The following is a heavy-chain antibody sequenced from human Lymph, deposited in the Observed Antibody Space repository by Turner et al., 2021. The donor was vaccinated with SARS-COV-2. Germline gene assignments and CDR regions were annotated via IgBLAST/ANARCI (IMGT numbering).Heavy chain of an antibody. J-gene: IGHJ4*02. CDR1: GGSISSGDYY. CDR3: ARVVGLRRAYFDY. V-gene: IGHV4-30-4*01. D-gene: IGHD4-17*01. Sequence: QVQLQESCPGLVKTSQTLYLTCTVSGGSISSGDYYWGWIRQPPGKGLEWIGYIYYIGITFNNPALKSRVTISGDTYKIQFSMKLSFVTAAYTAGYYCARVVGLRRAYFDYWGQGTMVTVSS. CDR2: IYYIGIT.